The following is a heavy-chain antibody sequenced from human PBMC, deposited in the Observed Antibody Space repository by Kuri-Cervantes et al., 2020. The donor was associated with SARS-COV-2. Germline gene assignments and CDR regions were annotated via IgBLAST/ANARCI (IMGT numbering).Heavy chain of an antibody. CDR3: ARDRNTMIVVIINIDY. CDR1: GFTFSSYA. J-gene: IGHJ4*02. D-gene: IGHD3-22*01. Sequence: LSLTCAASGFTFSSYAMHWIRQAPGKGLEWVAIVSYDGSNKYYADSVKGRFTISRDNSKNTLYLQMDSLRTEDTAVYYCARDRNTMIVVIINIDYWGQGALVTVSS. CDR2: VSYDGSNK. V-gene: IGHV3-30-3*01.